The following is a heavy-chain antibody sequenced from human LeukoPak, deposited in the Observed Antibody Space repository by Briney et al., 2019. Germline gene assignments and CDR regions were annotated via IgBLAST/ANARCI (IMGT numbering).Heavy chain of an antibody. CDR2: ISFSGST. D-gene: IGHD2-2*01. CDR3: ARRTSVQPTRFDP. J-gene: IGHJ5*02. CDR1: GGSISSYY. V-gene: IGHV4-59*01. Sequence: SETLSLTCTVSGGSISSYYWNWIRQPPGKGPEWIGQISFSGSTNYNPSLRSRVTISPDSSNNQLSLNLNSVTAADTAVYYCARRTSVQPTRFDPWAQGTVVSVS.